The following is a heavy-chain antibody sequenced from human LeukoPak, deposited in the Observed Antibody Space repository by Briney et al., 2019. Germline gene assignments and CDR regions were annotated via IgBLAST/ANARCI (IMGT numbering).Heavy chain of an antibody. CDR2: ISAYNGNT. Sequence: GASVNVSCKASGYSFTNYAFNWVRQAPGQGLEWMGWISAYNGNTNYAQKLQGRVTMTTDTSTSTAYMELRSLRSDDTAVYYCARLSLFGVVIVDYWGQGTLVTVSS. V-gene: IGHV1-18*01. CDR3: ARLSLFGVVIVDY. J-gene: IGHJ4*02. CDR1: GYSFTNYA. D-gene: IGHD3-3*01.